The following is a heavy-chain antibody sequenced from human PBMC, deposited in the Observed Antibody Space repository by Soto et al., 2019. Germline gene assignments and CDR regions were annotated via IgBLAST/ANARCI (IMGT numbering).Heavy chain of an antibody. CDR2: ISGNGGRA. V-gene: IGHV3-23*01. D-gene: IGHD3-10*01. CDR1: GFAFSTFA. J-gene: IGHJ6*02. CDR3: AKDYRSYAVRYYYHGMDL. Sequence: EVKLLESGGGLVQPGGSLRVSCGGSGFAFSTFALSWVRQAPGEGLEWVASISGNGGRAYYADSVKGRFTISRDNAEKTLFLKMDSLRVNHTAKYYCAKDYRSYAVRYYYHGMDLWGQGTTVTVS.